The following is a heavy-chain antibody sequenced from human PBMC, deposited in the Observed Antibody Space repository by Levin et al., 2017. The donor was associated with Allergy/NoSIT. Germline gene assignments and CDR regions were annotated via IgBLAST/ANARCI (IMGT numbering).Heavy chain of an antibody. D-gene: IGHD4-11*01. CDR2: IYYTGNT. Sequence: PSETLSLTCTVSGGSIGSTSYYWGWIRQSPGKGLEWIGSIYYTGNTYYNPSLKSRVTISIDTSMNHFSLKLTSVTATDTALYYCARRFAASSNWDCDYWGRGTLVTVSS. CDR1: GGSIGSTSYY. V-gene: IGHV4-39*02. J-gene: IGHJ4*02. CDR3: ARRFAASSNWDCDY.